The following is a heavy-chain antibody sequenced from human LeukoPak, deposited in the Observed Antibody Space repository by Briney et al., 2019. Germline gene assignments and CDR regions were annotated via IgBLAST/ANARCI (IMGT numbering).Heavy chain of an antibody. V-gene: IGHV1-46*01. J-gene: IGHJ4*02. CDR2: INPSGGGT. Sequence: ASVKVSCKASGYILTSYYIHWVRQAPGQGLEWMGIINPSGGGTSYAQTFQGRVTMTRDTSTSTVYMELSILKSEDTAVYYCARARPDFDYWGQGTLVTVSS. CDR3: ARARPDFDY. CDR1: GYILTSYY.